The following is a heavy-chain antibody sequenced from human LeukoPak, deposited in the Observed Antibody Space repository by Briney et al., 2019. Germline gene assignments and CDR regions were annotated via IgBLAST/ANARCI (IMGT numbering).Heavy chain of an antibody. CDR1: GFTVSSNY. V-gene: IGHV3-53*05. D-gene: IGHD3-3*02. J-gene: IGHJ3*02. CDR3: AREISRTGAFDI. Sequence: GGSLRLSCAASGFTVSSNYMSWVRQAPGKGLEWVSVIYSGGSTYYADSVKGRFTISRDNSKNTLHLQMNSLRAEDTAVYYCAREISRTGAFDIWGQGTMVTVSS. CDR2: IYSGGST.